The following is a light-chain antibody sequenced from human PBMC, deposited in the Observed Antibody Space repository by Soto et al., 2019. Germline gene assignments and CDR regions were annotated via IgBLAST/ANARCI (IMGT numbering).Light chain of an antibody. Sequence: DIPMTPSPSSLSASVGDRVTITCRASQSISSYLNWYQQKPGKAPKLLIYAASSLQSGVLSRFSGSGYGTDFTLTISSLQPEDFATYYCQQSYSTRRTFGQGTKLEIK. CDR3: QQSYSTRRT. CDR2: AAS. CDR1: QSISSY. V-gene: IGKV1-39*01. J-gene: IGKJ2*01.